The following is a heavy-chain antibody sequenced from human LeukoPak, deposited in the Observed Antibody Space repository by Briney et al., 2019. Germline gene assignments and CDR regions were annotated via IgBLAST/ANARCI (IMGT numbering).Heavy chain of an antibody. V-gene: IGHV3-74*01. CDR2: INEVGSTT. D-gene: IGHD5-12*01. CDR1: GFTFSRQW. CDR3: AREARNYYGIDV. Sequence: PGVSLRLSCAVSGFTFSRQWMHWVRQAPGKGLVWVSRINEVGSTTNDADSVKGRFTISRDNAKNTLYMQMNRLRAEDTAVYYCAREARNYYGIDVWGQGTMVTVSS. J-gene: IGHJ6*02.